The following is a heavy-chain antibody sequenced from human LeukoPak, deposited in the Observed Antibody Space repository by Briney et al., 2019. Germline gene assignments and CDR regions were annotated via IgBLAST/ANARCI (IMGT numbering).Heavy chain of an antibody. D-gene: IGHD1-1*01. CDR2: ISSSSSYI. CDR1: GFTFRTYW. V-gene: IGHV3-21*01. J-gene: IGHJ4*02. Sequence: PGGSLRLSCAASGFTFRTYWMSWVRQAPGKGLEWVSSISSSSSYIYYADSVKGRFTISRDNAKNSLYLQMNSLRAEDTAVYYCARGTTGTTEDYWGQGTLVTVSS. CDR3: ARGTTGTTEDY.